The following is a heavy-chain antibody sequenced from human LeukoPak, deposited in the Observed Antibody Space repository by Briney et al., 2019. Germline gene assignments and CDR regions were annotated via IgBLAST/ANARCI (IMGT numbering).Heavy chain of an antibody. CDR3: ARVLYDSSGYHFDY. CDR1: GGSISSYY. D-gene: IGHD3-22*01. Sequence: SETLSLTCTVSGGSISSYYWSWIRQPPGKGLEWVGYIYYSGSTNYNPSLKSRVTISVDTSKNQFSLKLSSGTAADTAVYYCARVLYDSSGYHFDYWGQGTLVTVSS. V-gene: IGHV4-59*01. CDR2: IYYSGST. J-gene: IGHJ4*02.